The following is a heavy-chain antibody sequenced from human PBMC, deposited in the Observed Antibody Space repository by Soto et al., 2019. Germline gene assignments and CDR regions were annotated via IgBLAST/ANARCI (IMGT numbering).Heavy chain of an antibody. D-gene: IGHD6-13*01. V-gene: IGHV4-31*02. J-gene: IGHJ6*02. CDR3: ATLAAAGTYYYYGMDV. CDR2: IYYSGST. CDR1: GGSISSGNNY. Sequence: SETLSLTCSVSGGSISSGNNYWTWIRQHPGEGLEWIGYIYYSGSTYYNPSLKSRVTISVDTSKNQFSLKLSSVTAADTAVYYCATLAAAGTYYYYGMDVWGQGTTVTVSS.